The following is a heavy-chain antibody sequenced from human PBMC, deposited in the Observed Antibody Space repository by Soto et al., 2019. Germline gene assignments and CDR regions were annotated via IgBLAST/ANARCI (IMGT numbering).Heavy chain of an antibody. J-gene: IGHJ5*02. CDR1: GASISTGDYY. V-gene: IGHV4-30-4*01. CDR2: IYSSGFT. CDR3: ARGVTVFGLVTLFGLAP. Sequence: QVLLQESGPGLVRPSETLSLSCTVSGASISTGDYYWSWVRQPPGKGLEWIGYIYSSGFTYYNPSLESRFTISRDRSKNHFSLTLTSVTAAATAVYFCARGVTVFGLVTLFGLAPWGQGTLVTFSS. D-gene: IGHD3-3*01.